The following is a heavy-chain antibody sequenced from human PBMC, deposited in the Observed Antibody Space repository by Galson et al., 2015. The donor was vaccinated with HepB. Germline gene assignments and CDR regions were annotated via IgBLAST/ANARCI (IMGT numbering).Heavy chain of an antibody. D-gene: IGHD6-13*01. V-gene: IGHV3-23*01. CDR2: ITGSGDTT. Sequence: SLRLSCAASGFTFSSSAMTWVRQAPGKGLEWVSAITGSGDTTYYADSVKGRFIISRDNSKNTVDLQMNSLRAEDTAVYYCAKDRRGPAAGTWYFDYWGQGTLVTVSS. CDR3: AKDRRGPAAGTWYFDY. J-gene: IGHJ4*02. CDR1: GFTFSSSA.